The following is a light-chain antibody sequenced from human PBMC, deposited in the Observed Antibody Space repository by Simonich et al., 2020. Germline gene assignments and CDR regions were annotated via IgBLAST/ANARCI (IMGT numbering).Light chain of an antibody. CDR2: WAS. V-gene: IGKV4-1*01. Sequence: DIVMTQSPDSLAVSLGERATINCKSSQSVLYSSNNKNYLAGYQQKPGPPPKLLIYWASTRESGVPCRFSGSGSGTDFTLTISSLQAEDVAVYYCQQYYSTPYTFGQGTKLEIK. J-gene: IGKJ2*01. CDR3: QQYYSTPYT. CDR1: QSVLYSSNNKNY.